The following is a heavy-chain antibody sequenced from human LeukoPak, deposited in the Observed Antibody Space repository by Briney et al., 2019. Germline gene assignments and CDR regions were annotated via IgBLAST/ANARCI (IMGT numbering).Heavy chain of an antibody. CDR3: ARDGYCGSSACCVDY. V-gene: IGHV3-23*01. CDR2: MSGGGGST. Sequence: GGSLRLSCAASGFIFNTHAMSWVRQAPGKGLEWVSVMSGGGGSTYYADSVKGRFTISRDNSKSTLFLQTNSLSAEDTAVYYCARDGYCGSSACCVDYWGQGTVVTVSP. D-gene: IGHD2-2*03. J-gene: IGHJ4*02. CDR1: GFIFNTHA.